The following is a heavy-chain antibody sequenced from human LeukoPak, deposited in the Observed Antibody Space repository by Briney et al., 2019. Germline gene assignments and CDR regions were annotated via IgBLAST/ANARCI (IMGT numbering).Heavy chain of an antibody. D-gene: IGHD6-13*01. Sequence: GASVKVSCKASGYTFTGYYMHWVRQAPGQGLEWMGRIIPILGIANYAQKFQGRVTITADKSTSTAYMELSSLRSEDTAVYYCARGGNIAAAGSRNWFDPWGQGTLVTVSS. V-gene: IGHV1-69*04. J-gene: IGHJ5*02. CDR2: IIPILGIA. CDR3: ARGGNIAAAGSRNWFDP. CDR1: GYTFTGYY.